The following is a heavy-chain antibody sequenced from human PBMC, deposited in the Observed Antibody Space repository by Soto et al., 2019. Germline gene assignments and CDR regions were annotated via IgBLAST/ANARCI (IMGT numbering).Heavy chain of an antibody. J-gene: IGHJ6*02. V-gene: IGHV3-33*01. D-gene: IGHD6-6*01. CDR3: ARDSPSIAARRAAYYYGMDV. CDR1: GFTFSSYG. Sequence: GGSLRLSCAASGFTFSSYGMHWVRQAPGKGLEWVAVIWYDGSNKYYADSVKGRFTISRDNSKNTLYLQMNSLRAEDTAVYYCARDSPSIAARRAAYYYGMDVWGQGTTVTVSS. CDR2: IWYDGSNK.